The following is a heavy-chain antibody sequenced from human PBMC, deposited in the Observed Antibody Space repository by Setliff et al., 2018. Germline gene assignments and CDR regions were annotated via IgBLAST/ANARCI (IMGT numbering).Heavy chain of an antibody. J-gene: IGHJ3*02. CDR2: IDYSGST. D-gene: IGHD2-21*01. Sequence: SETLSLTCTVSGGSISSGGYYWSWIRQNPGKGLEWIGYIDYSGSTYYNPSLKSRVTISVDTSKNQFSLKLSSVTAADTAVYYCARVALVVVIRNAFDIWGQGTMVTVSS. CDR3: ARVALVVVIRNAFDI. CDR1: GGSISSGGYY. V-gene: IGHV4-31*03.